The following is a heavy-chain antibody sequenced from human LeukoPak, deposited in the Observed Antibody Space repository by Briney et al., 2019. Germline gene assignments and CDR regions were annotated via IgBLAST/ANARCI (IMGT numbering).Heavy chain of an antibody. CDR2: ISYDGSNK. D-gene: IGHD2-2*03. CDR1: GFTFSSYA. V-gene: IGHV3-30*04. J-gene: IGHJ4*02. CDR3: ARVDV. Sequence: GRSLRLSCAASGFTFSSYAMHWVRPAPGKGLEWVAVISYDGSNKYYADSVKGRFTISRDNSKNTLYLQMNSLRAEDTAVYYCARVDVWGQGTLVTVSS.